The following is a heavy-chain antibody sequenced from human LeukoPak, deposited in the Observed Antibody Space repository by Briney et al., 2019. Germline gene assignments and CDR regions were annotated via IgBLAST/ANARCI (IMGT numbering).Heavy chain of an antibody. J-gene: IGHJ6*02. Sequence: SETLSLTCTVAGGSISSYYWSWIRQPPGKGLEWIGYIYYSGSTNYNPSLKSRVTISVDTSKNQFSLKLSSVTAADTAVYYCARARNLNYGMDVWGQGTTVTVPS. CDR3: ARARNLNYGMDV. CDR2: IYYSGST. V-gene: IGHV4-59*01. D-gene: IGHD1-14*01. CDR1: GGSISSYY.